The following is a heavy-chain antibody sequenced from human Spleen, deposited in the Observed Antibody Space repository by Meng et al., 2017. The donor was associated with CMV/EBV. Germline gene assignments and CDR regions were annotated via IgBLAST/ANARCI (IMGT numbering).Heavy chain of an antibody. CDR1: GGSISSYY. V-gene: IGHV4-59*12. CDR2: IYYSGST. CDR3: ARGREPPRSRSSLAARKALYFFGY. Sequence: SETLSLTCTVSGGSISSYYWSWIRQPPGKGLEWIGYIYYSGSTNYNPSLKSRVTISVDTSKNQFSLKLSSVTAADTAVYYCARGREPPRSRSSLAARKALYFFGYWGQGTLVTVSS. J-gene: IGHJ4*02. D-gene: IGHD6-6*01.